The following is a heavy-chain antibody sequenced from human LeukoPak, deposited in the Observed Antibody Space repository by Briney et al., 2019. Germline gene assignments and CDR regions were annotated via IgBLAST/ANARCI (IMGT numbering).Heavy chain of an antibody. CDR2: IYYSGST. CDR3: ASIVRDGYNPNLDY. V-gene: IGHV4-39*07. J-gene: IGHJ4*02. D-gene: IGHD5-24*01. Sequence: RASETLSLTCTVSGGSISSSSYYWGWIRQPPGKGLEWIGSIYYSGSTYYNPSLKSRVTISVDTSKNQFSLKLSSVTAADTAVYYCASIVRDGYNPNLDYWGQGTLVTVSS. CDR1: GGSISSSSYY.